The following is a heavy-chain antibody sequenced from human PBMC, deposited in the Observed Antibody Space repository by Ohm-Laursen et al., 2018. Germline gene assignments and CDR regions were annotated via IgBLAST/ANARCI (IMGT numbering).Heavy chain of an antibody. CDR3: ARDYGDRNWFDP. CDR2: IYLSGST. J-gene: IGHJ5*02. Sequence: SETLSLTCAVSGYSISSGYYWGWIRQPPGKGLEWIGSIYLSGSTYYNPSLKSRVTISVDTSNNQFSLRLSSVTAADTAVYYCARDYGDRNWFDPWGQGTLVTVSS. CDR1: GYSISSGYY. D-gene: IGHD4-17*01. V-gene: IGHV4-38-2*02.